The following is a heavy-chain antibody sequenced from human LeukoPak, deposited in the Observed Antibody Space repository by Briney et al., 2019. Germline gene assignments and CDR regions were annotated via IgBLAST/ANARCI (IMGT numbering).Heavy chain of an antibody. D-gene: IGHD3-3*01. CDR2: INGSGGSK. J-gene: IGHJ4*02. V-gene: IGHV3-23*01. CDR3: SKGWSDYHPPYYFDY. Sequence: GGSLRLSCAASGFTFSSYAMSWVRQAPGKGLEWVWDINGSGGSKYYTDSVKGRFTISRKNSKNTLYLQMNSRRAEDTAVYYCSKGWSDYHPPYYFDYWGQGTLVTVSS. CDR1: GFTFSSYA.